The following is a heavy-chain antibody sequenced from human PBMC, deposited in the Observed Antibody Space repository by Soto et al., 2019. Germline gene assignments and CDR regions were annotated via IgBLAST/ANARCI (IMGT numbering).Heavy chain of an antibody. J-gene: IGHJ5*02. D-gene: IGHD5-12*01. CDR1: GYTFTSYD. CDR2: MNPNSGNT. Sequence: ASVKVSCKASGYTFTSYDINWVRQATGQGLEWMGWMNPNSGNTGYAQKFQGRVTMTRNTSISTAYMELSSLRSEDTAVYYCASRYSGYEDWFDPWGQGTLVTVSS. CDR3: ASRYSGYEDWFDP. V-gene: IGHV1-8*01.